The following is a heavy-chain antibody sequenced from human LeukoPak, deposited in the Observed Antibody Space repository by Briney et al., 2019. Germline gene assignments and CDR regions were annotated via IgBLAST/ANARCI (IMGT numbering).Heavy chain of an antibody. Sequence: GESLRLSCAASGFTFSSYWMSWVRQAPGKGLEWVANIKQDGSEKYYVDSVKGRFTISRDNAKNSLYLQMNSLRAEDTAVYYCARDSSRAWYYYDSSGSTFDPWGQGTLVTVSS. CDR3: ARDSSRAWYYYDSSGSTFDP. V-gene: IGHV3-7*01. CDR2: IKQDGSEK. J-gene: IGHJ5*02. CDR1: GFTFSSYW. D-gene: IGHD3-22*01.